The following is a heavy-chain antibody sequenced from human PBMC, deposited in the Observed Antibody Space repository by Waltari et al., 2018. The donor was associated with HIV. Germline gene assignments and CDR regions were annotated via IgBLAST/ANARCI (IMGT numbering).Heavy chain of an antibody. J-gene: IGHJ6*02. Sequence: QVQLQESGPGVVKPSETLSLTCTVSGHSISIDSHYWVWVRQPPGKGLEWIGNIFHSGNTYYNPSLKSRVTISVDTSKKQFSLKLASVTAADTAVYYCARRGGATVTSFYYYGLDVWGRGTTVTVSS. D-gene: IGHD4-17*01. V-gene: IGHV4-39*01. CDR1: GHSISIDSHY. CDR2: IFHSGNT. CDR3: ARRGGATVTSFYYYGLDV.